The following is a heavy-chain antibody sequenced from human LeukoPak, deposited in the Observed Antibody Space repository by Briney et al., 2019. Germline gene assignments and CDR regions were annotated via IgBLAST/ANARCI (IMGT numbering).Heavy chain of an antibody. CDR2: ISSSGTTI. V-gene: IGHV3-48*03. CDR1: GFNFSNFE. D-gene: IGHD3-10*01. Sequence: GGSLRLSCAASGFNFSNFEMNWVRQAPEKGLEWVSYISSSGTTISYADSVKGRFSISRDNVENSLFLQMTGLRAEDTVVYFCASYGSGSLWGQGTLVTVSS. CDR3: ASYGSGSL. J-gene: IGHJ4*02.